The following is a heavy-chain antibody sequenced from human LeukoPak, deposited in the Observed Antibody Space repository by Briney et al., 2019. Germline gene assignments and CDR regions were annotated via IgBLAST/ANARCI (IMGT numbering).Heavy chain of an antibody. D-gene: IGHD6-19*01. J-gene: IGHJ4*02. CDR1: GFSFSGHW. Sequence: GGSLRLSCTASGFSFSGHWMHWARQLPRKGLVWVSRISPTGSTTSYADSVKGRFTISRDNSKNTLYLQMNSLRAEDTAVYYCAKFGGGAVASPFSWGQGTLVTVSS. V-gene: IGHV3-74*01. CDR3: AKFGGGAVASPFS. CDR2: ISPTGSTT.